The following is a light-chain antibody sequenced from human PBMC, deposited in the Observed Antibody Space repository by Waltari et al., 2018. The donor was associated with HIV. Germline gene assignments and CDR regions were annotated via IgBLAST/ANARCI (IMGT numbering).Light chain of an antibody. Sequence: DVVMTQSPLSLPVTLGQPASMSCRSSHSLVYSDGNTYLSWFQQRPGQSPRRLISKVSNRDSGVPDRFSGSVSGTEFTLKISRVEAEDVGVYYCMQGNYWPVTYGQGTKVEIK. CDR2: KVS. J-gene: IGKJ1*01. CDR3: MQGNYWPVT. CDR1: HSLVYSDGNTY. V-gene: IGKV2-30*01.